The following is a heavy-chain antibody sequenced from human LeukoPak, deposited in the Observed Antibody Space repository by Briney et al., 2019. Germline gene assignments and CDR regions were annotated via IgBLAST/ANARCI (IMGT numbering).Heavy chain of an antibody. V-gene: IGHV3-23*01. CDR2: ITAGGGST. CDR3: AKDHRIYCSSTSCPPFDY. J-gene: IGHJ4*02. D-gene: IGHD2-2*01. CDR1: GFTFSSHA. Sequence: GGSLRLSCATSGFTFSSHAMSWVRQAPGKGLEWVSAITAGGGSTYYADSVKGRFTISRDNSKNTLYLQMNSLRAEDTAVYYCAKDHRIYCSSTSCPPFDYWGQGTLVTVSS.